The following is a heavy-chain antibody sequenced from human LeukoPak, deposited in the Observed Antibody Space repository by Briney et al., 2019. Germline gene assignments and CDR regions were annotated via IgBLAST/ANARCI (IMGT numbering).Heavy chain of an antibody. J-gene: IGHJ5*01. D-gene: IGHD6-13*01. CDR3: ARESPVAATGRSLFDS. V-gene: IGHV3-23*01. Sequence: GGSLRLSCAASGFTFSSYAMSWVRPAPGKGLEWVSTITGGGSTTYYADSVKGRFTISRDNSKTTLYLQMNSLRAEDTALYYCARESPVAATGRSLFDSWGQGTLVTVSS. CDR2: ITGGGSTT. CDR1: GFTFSSYA.